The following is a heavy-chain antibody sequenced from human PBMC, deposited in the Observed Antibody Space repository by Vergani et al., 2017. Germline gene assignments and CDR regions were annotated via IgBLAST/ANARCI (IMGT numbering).Heavy chain of an antibody. CDR1: GYSISSGYY. V-gene: IGHV4-38-2*02. CDR3: ARDHPGIAAAGTFGYFDL. D-gene: IGHD6-13*01. CDR2: INHSGST. J-gene: IGHJ2*01. Sequence: QVQLQESGPGLVKPSETLSLTCAVSGYSISSGYYWGWIRQPPGKGLEWIGEINHSGSTNYNPSLKSRVTISVDTSKNQFSLKLSSVTAADTAVYYCARDHPGIAAAGTFGYFDLWGRGTLVTVSS.